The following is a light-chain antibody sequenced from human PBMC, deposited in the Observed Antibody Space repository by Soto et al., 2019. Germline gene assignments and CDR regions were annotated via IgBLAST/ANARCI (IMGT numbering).Light chain of an antibody. Sequence: EIVLTQSPGTLSLSPGERATLSCRASQSVSSSYLAWYQQKPGQAPRLLIYGASSRATGIPDRFSGSGSGTDFTVTISRLEPEDFAVYYCQQSGSSSGTFGQGAKVEIK. V-gene: IGKV3-20*01. CDR2: GAS. CDR3: QQSGSSSGT. J-gene: IGKJ1*01. CDR1: QSVSSSY.